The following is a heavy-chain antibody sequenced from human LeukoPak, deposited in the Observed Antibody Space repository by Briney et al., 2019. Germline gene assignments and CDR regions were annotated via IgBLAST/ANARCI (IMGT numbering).Heavy chain of an antibody. CDR2: ITGSGGST. V-gene: IGHV3-23*01. Sequence: GGSLRLSCAASGFTFSNYGLSWVRQAPGKGLEWVSGITGSGGSTYYADSVKGRFTISRDNSKNTLYLQMNSLRAEDMAVYYCARDLYRIVVVPHYFDYWGQGTLVTVSS. J-gene: IGHJ4*02. CDR1: GFTFSNYG. CDR3: ARDLYRIVVVPHYFDY. D-gene: IGHD3-22*01.